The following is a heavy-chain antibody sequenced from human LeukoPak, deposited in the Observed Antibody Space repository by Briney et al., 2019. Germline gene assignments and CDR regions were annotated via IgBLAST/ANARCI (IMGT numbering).Heavy chain of an antibody. CDR2: INHSGST. Sequence: KPSETLSLTCAVYGGSFSGYYWSWIRQPPGKGLEWIGEINHSGSTNYNPSLKSRVTISVDTSKNQFSLKLSSVTAADTAVYYCARGREELVVPAYFDYWGQGTLVTVSS. CDR3: ARGREELVVPAYFDY. CDR1: GGSFSGYY. V-gene: IGHV4-34*01. J-gene: IGHJ4*02. D-gene: IGHD2-2*01.